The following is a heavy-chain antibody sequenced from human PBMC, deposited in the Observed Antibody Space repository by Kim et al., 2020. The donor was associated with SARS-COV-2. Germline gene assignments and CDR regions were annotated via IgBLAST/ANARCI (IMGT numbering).Heavy chain of an antibody. CDR1: GFTFSNYD. Sequence: GGSLRLSCAASGFTFSNYDMTWVRQAPGKGLEWVSAIYSGGASTYYADSVKGRFTISRDNSKNTMYLQMNSLRAEDTAVYYCARAGRGVWSGYCMDVWGQGTTVTVSS. J-gene: IGHJ6*02. V-gene: IGHV3-23*01. CDR3: ARAGRGVWSGYCMDV. D-gene: IGHD3-3*01. CDR2: IYSGGAST.